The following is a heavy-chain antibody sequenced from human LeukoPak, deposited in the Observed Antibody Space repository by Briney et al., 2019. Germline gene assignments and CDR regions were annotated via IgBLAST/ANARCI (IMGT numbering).Heavy chain of an antibody. J-gene: IGHJ4*02. CDR1: GFTFSSYA. V-gene: IGHV3-23*01. CDR2: ISGSGGST. CDR3: AKHPGPYGDYYFDY. Sequence: GGSLRLSCAASGFTFSSYAMNWVRQAPGKGLEWVSAISGSGGSTYYADSVKGRLTISRDNSKNTLYLQMNSLRTEDTAVYYCAKHPGPYGDYYFDYWGQGTLVTVSS. D-gene: IGHD4-17*01.